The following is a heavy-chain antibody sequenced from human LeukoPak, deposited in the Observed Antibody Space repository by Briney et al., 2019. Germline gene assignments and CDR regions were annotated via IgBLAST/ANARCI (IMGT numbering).Heavy chain of an antibody. J-gene: IGHJ2*01. CDR2: IIPILGIA. D-gene: IGHD5-18*01. V-gene: IGHV1-69*04. CDR1: GGTFSSYA. Sequence: ASVKVSCKASGGTFSSYAISWVRQAPGQGLEWMGRIIPILGIANYAQKFQGRVTITADKSTSTAYMELSSLRSEDTAVYYCARVVGYSYGADWYFDLWGRGTLVTVSS. CDR3: ARVVGYSYGADWYFDL.